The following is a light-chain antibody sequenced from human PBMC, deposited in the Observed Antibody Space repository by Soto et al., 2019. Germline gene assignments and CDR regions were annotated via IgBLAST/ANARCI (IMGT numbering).Light chain of an antibody. CDR2: EVS. V-gene: IGLV2-23*02. CDR3: CSYAGSNTGV. J-gene: IGLJ2*01. Sequence: QSALTQPASVSGSPGQSITISCTGTSSDVGSYNLVSWYQQHPGKAPKLMIYEVSKRPSGVPNRFSDSKSGNTASLTISGLQTEDEADYYCCSYAGSNTGVFGGGTKLTVL. CDR1: SSDVGSYNL.